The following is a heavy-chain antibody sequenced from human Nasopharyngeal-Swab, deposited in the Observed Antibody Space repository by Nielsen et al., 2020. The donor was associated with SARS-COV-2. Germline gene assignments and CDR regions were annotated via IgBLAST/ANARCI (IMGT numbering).Heavy chain of an antibody. CDR2: ISSTSSDI. Sequence: GESLKISCAASGFTFTTYSMNWVRQAPGKGLEGVSSISSTSSDIYYADSVKGRFTISRDNAKNSLFVQMNSLRAEDTAVYYCARGCVLTGPSCYYYGMDVWGQGTTVTVSS. J-gene: IGHJ6*02. D-gene: IGHD3-9*01. CDR3: ARGCVLTGPSCYYYGMDV. V-gene: IGHV3-21*01. CDR1: GFTFTTYS.